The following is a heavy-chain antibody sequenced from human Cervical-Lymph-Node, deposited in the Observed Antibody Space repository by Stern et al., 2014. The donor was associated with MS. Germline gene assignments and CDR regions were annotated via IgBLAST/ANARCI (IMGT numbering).Heavy chain of an antibody. J-gene: IGHJ4*02. Sequence: VQLVESGSEVKKPGSSVKVSCKASGDTFSSYALSWVRQATGQGLEWVGGLIPFFGATRYGQKFQGRVTITPEESTGTAFMELTNLTSEDTALYYCALRRSYYVYWGQGTLVTVSS. CDR3: ALRRSYYVY. V-gene: IGHV1-69*01. CDR2: LIPFFGAT. CDR1: GDTFSSYA. D-gene: IGHD1-26*01.